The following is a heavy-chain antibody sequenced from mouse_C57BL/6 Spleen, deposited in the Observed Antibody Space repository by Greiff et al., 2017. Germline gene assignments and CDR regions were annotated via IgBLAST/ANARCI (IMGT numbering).Heavy chain of an antibody. J-gene: IGHJ4*01. CDR2: IDPSDSYT. CDR3: ARRNNYGDSMDD. Sequence: QVQLQQPGAELVRPGTSVKLSCKASGYTFTSYWMHWVKQRPGQGLEWIGVIDPSDSYTNYNQKFKGKATLTVDTSSSTAYMQLSSLTSEDSAVYYCARRNNYGDSMDDWGKGTSVTVSS. V-gene: IGHV1-59*01. D-gene: IGHD5-2*01. CDR1: GYTFTSYW.